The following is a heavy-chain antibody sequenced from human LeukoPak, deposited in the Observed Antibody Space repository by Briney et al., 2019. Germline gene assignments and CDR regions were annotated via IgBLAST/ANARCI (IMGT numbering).Heavy chain of an antibody. J-gene: IGHJ6*02. Sequence: GGSLRLSCAASAFTVSSNYMSWVRQAPGRGLEWDSVLYSGGSTYYADSVKGRFTISRDNSKNTLYLQMNSLRAEDTAVYYCARVRRGSSWYYYGMDVWGQGTTVTVSS. CDR1: AFTVSSNY. CDR3: ARVRRGSSWYYYGMDV. CDR2: LYSGGST. D-gene: IGHD6-13*01. V-gene: IGHV3-66*01.